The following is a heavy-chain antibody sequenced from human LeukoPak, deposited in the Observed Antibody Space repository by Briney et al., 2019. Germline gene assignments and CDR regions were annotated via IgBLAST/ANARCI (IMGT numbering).Heavy chain of an antibody. D-gene: IGHD3-10*01. CDR1: GFTFSSYA. J-gene: IGHJ4*02. Sequence: PGGSLRLSCAASGFTFSSYAMHWVRQAPGKGLEWVAVISYDGSNKDYADSVKGRFTTSRDNSKNTLYLQMNSLRAEDTAVYYCARDQDGSGSYYRSGHHYWGQGTLVTVSS. V-gene: IGHV3-30-3*01. CDR2: ISYDGSNK. CDR3: ARDQDGSGSYYRSGHHY.